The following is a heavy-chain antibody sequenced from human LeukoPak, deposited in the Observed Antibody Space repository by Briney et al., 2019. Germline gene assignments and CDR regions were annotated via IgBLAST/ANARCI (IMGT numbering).Heavy chain of an antibody. CDR1: GFTFSNAW. D-gene: IGHD5/OR15-5a*01. CDR3: TTDWDTVYDYVSNPSGWFFDY. Sequence: PGESLRLSCEVSGFTFSNAWMSWVRQAPGKGLEWVGRIKRTSDGGTTDYATPVKGRFTISRDDSKDTLYLHMNALTTEDTAVYYCTTDWDTVYDYVSNPSGWFFDYWGQGILVTVSS. J-gene: IGHJ4*02. CDR2: IKRTSDGGTT. V-gene: IGHV3-15*01.